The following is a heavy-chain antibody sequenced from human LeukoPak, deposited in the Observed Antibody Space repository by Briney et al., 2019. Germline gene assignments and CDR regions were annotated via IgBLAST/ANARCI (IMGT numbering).Heavy chain of an antibody. CDR3: ARGGIARDAFDI. CDR2: INPNSGGT. V-gene: IGHV1-2*02. Sequence: ASAKVSCKASGYTFTGHYMHWVRQAPGQGLEWMGWINPNSGGTNYAQKFQGRVTMTRDTSISTAYMELSRLRSDDTAVYYCARGGIARDAFDIWGQGTMVTASS. CDR1: GYTFTGHY. J-gene: IGHJ3*02. D-gene: IGHD6-13*01.